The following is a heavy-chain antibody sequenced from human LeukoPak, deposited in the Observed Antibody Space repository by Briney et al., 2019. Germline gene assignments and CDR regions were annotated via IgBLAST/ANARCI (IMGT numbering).Heavy chain of an antibody. J-gene: IGHJ3*02. CDR1: GGSISSSSYY. CDR3: ARDRAYYYDSSGYHGAFDI. D-gene: IGHD3-22*01. V-gene: IGHV4-39*07. Sequence: SETLSLTCTVSGGSISSSSYYWGWIRQPPGKGLEWIGSIYYNEITYYNPSLKSRVTISVDTSKTQLSLKLNSVTAADTAVYYCARDRAYYYDSSGYHGAFDIWGQGTLVTVSS. CDR2: IYYNEIT.